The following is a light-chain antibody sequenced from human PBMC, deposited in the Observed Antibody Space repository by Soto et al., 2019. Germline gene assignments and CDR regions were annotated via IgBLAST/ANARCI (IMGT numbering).Light chain of an antibody. J-gene: IGKJ1*01. CDR1: QSVSSSY. CDR2: GAS. Sequence: EIVLTQSPGTLSLSPGERATLSCRASQSVSSSYLAWYQQKPGQAPRLLIYGASSRATGIPDRFSGSGSGTDFTLTXXXXXXXDFAVYYCQXXXXXXWTFG. CDR3: QXXXXXXWT. V-gene: IGKV3-20*01.